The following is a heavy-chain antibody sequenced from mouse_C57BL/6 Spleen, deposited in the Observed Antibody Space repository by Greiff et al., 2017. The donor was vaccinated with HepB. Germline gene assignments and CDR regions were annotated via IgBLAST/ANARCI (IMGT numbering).Heavy chain of an antibody. D-gene: IGHD4-1*01. V-gene: IGHV1-50*01. Sequence: QVQLQQPGAELVKPGASVKLSCKASGYTFTSYWMQWVKQRPGQGLEWIGEIDPSDSYTNYNQKFKGKATLTVDTSSSTAYMQLSSLTSEDSAVYYCAITGTRGYFDYWGQGTTLTVSS. J-gene: IGHJ2*01. CDR3: AITGTRGYFDY. CDR2: IDPSDSYT. CDR1: GYTFTSYW.